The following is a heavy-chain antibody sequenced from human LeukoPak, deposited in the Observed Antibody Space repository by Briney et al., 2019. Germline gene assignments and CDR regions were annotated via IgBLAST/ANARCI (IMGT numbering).Heavy chain of an antibody. CDR3: AKDHITMIVVVIEGQDAFDI. Sequence: TGGSLRLSCAASGFTFSSYAMSWVRQAPGKGLEWVSAISGSGGSTYYADSVKGRFTISRDNSKNTLYLQMNSLRAEDTAVYYCAKDHITMIVVVIEGQDAFDIWGQGTMVTVSS. CDR1: GFTFSSYA. V-gene: IGHV3-23*01. CDR2: ISGSGGST. D-gene: IGHD3-22*01. J-gene: IGHJ3*02.